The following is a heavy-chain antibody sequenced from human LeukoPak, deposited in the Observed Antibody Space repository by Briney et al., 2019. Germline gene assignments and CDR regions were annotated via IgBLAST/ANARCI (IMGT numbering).Heavy chain of an antibody. Sequence: GASVKVSCKASGYTFTSYWMHWVRQAPGQGLEWMCWVITNNGDTKYSHKYQGRVTMTRDTSINTVYMKLSMVTSDDTAMYYCAGGGPNHGFDYWGQGILVIVSS. CDR3: AGGGPNHGFDY. CDR1: GYTFTSYW. J-gene: IGHJ4*02. V-gene: IGHV1-2*07. CDR2: VITNNGDT. D-gene: IGHD1-14*01.